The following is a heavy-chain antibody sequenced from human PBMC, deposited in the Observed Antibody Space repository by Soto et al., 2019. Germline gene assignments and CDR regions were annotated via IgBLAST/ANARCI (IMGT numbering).Heavy chain of an antibody. CDR3: LGYCSGGSCYSRGY. J-gene: IGHJ4*02. D-gene: IGHD2-15*01. CDR2: INAGNGNT. CDR1: GYSFTSHA. V-gene: IGHV1-3*01. Sequence: QVPLVQSGAEVKKPGASVKVSCKASGYSFTSHAIHWVRQAPGQRLEWMGWINAGNGNTKYSQKFQGRVTITRDTSASTAYMELSSLRSEDTAVYYCLGYCSGGSCYSRGYWGQGTLVTVSS.